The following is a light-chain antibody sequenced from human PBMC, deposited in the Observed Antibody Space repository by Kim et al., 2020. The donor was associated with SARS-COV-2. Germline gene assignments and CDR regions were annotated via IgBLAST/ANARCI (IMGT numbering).Light chain of an antibody. CDR1: QTVSRNQ. V-gene: IGKV3-20*01. CDR3: QQYGHSRT. J-gene: IGKJ1*01. Sequence: LAPGERATLSCRASQTVSRNQLAWYQQKPGQAPRLLIYGASSRATGIPDRFSGSGSGTDFTLTIGSLEPEDFAVYYCQQYGHSRTFGQGTKVDIK. CDR2: GAS.